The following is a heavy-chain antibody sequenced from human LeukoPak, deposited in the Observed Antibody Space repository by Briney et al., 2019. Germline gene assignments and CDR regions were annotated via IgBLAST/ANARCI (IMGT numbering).Heavy chain of an antibody. CDR3: ARDRSRFLEWLSDAFDI. CDR2: ISSSSSYI. D-gene: IGHD3-3*01. V-gene: IGHV3-21*01. J-gene: IGHJ3*02. Sequence: GGSLRLSCAASGFTFSSYSMNWVRQAPGKGLEWVSSISSSSSYIYYADSVKGRVTISRDNAKNSLYLQMNSLRAEDTAVYYCARDRSRFLEWLSDAFDIWGQGTMVTVSS. CDR1: GFTFSSYS.